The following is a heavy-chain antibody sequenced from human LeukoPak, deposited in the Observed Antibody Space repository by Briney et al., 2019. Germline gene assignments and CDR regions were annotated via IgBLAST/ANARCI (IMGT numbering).Heavy chain of an antibody. CDR3: ARNPGGDIVVVPAAILFGWFDP. V-gene: IGHV1-69*01. J-gene: IGHJ5*02. CDR1: GGTFSNYA. CDR2: IIPIFGTA. Sequence: SVKVSCKASGGTFSNYAISWVRQAPGQGLEWMGGIIPIFGTANYAQKFQGRVTITADESTSTAYMELSSLRSEDTAVYYCARNPGGDIVVVPAAILFGWFDPWGQGTLVTVSS. D-gene: IGHD2-2*01.